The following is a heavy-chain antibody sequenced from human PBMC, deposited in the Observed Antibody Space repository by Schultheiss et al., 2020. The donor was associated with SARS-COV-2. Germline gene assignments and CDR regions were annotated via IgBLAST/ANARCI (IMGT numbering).Heavy chain of an antibody. J-gene: IGHJ4*02. CDR2: INPNSGDT. D-gene: IGHD3-10*01. Sequence: ASVKVSCKASGYTFTSYAMNWVRQAPGQGLEWMGWINPNSGDTRYAQKFQGRVTMTRDTSISTAYMDLSRLTSDDTAVYYCARGPTMVRVENWGQGTLVTVSS. CDR1: GYTFTSYA. V-gene: IGHV1-2*02. CDR3: ARGPTMVRVEN.